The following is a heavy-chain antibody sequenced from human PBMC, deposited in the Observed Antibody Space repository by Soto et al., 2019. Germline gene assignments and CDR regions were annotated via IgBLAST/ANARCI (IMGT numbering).Heavy chain of an antibody. Sequence: QVQLVESGGGLVKPGGSLRLSCAASGFTFSDCYMSWIRQAPGKGLEWLSYISSSSSYTNYADSVKGRFTISKDNTKNSLDLQMNSLRAEDPAVYYCARGALDSGGWYDYWGQGPLVTVSS. J-gene: IGHJ4*02. D-gene: IGHD6-19*01. CDR1: GFTFSDCY. CDR3: ARGALDSGGWYDY. CDR2: ISSSSSYT. V-gene: IGHV3-11*05.